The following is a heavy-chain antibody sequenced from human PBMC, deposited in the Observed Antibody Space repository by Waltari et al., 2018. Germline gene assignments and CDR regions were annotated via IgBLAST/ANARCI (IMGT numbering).Heavy chain of an antibody. Sequence: QVQLVQSGAEVKKPGASVKVSCKVSGYTLTELSMHWVRQAPGKGLEWMGWMNPNSGNTGYAQKFQGRVTMTRNTSISTAYMELSSLRSEDTAVYYCAIVLYEPFDYWGQGTLVTVSS. V-gene: IGHV1-8*01. CDR2: MNPNSGNT. CDR1: GYTLTELS. CDR3: AIVLYEPFDY. J-gene: IGHJ4*02. D-gene: IGHD3-3*01.